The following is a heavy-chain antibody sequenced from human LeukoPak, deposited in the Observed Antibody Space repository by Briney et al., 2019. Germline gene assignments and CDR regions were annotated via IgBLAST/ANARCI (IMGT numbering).Heavy chain of an antibody. V-gene: IGHV4-59*08. J-gene: IGHJ3*02. D-gene: IGHD2-2*01. CDR3: ARLPDCSSTSCLKGAFDI. CDR1: GGSINNYY. CDR2: ISYSGST. Sequence: SETLSLTCTVSGGSINNYYWSWIRQPPEKGLEWIGYISYSGSTNYNPSLKSRLTISVDTSKNQFSLKLSSVTAADTAVYYCARLPDCSSTSCLKGAFDIWGQGTMVTVSS.